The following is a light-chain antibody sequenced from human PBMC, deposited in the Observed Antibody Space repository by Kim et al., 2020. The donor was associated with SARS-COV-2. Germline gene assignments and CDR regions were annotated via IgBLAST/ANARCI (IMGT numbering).Light chain of an antibody. Sequence: GQSVTISCTGTSSDVGNYNFVSWYQQHPGKAPKLMISDVTKRPSGVPDRFSGSKSGNTASLTISGLQAEDEADYYCCSYAGSYTLVFGGGTQLTVL. J-gene: IGLJ2*01. CDR1: SSDVGNYNF. V-gene: IGLV2-11*03. CDR2: DVT. CDR3: CSYAGSYTLV.